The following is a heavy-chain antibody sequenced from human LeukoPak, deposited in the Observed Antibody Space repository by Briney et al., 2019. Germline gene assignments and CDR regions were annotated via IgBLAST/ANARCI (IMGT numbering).Heavy chain of an antibody. J-gene: IGHJ5*02. CDR3: ARGSFSGKEYNWFDP. CDR2: IYYSGST. V-gene: IGHV4-39*07. Sequence: PSETLSLTCTVSGGSISSSSYYWGWIRQPPGKGLEWIGSIYYSGSTYYNPSLKSRVTISVDTSKNQFSLKLSSVTAADTAVYYCARGSFSGKEYNWFDPWGQGTLVTVSS. D-gene: IGHD1-26*01. CDR1: GGSISSSSYY.